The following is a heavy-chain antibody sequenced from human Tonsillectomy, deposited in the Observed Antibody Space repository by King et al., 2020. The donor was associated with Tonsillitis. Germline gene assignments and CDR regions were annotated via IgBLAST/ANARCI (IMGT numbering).Heavy chain of an antibody. D-gene: IGHD6-6*01. J-gene: IGHJ4*02. CDR3: ARAGRSSSSSRPRFRGPLSLGY. Sequence: VQLQQWGAGLLKPSETLSLTCAVYGGSFSGYYWSWIRQPPGKGLEWIGEINHSGSTNYNPSLKSRVTISVDTSKNQFSLKLSSVTAADTAVYYCARAGRSSSSSRPRFRGPLSLGYWGQGPLVTVSS. CDR2: INHSGST. V-gene: IGHV4-34*01. CDR1: GGSFSGYY.